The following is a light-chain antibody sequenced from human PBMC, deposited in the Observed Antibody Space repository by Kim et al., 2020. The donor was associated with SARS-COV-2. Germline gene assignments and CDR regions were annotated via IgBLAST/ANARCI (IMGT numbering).Light chain of an antibody. Sequence: GQSITISCTGTSSDIGSYNLVSWYQQHPGKAPKLMIYAVTKRPSGVPDRFSGSKSGNTASLTVSGLQAEDEADYYCCSYAGNYLVVFGGGTQLTVL. V-gene: IGLV2-11*03. J-gene: IGLJ2*01. CDR3: CSYAGNYLVV. CDR1: SSDIGSYNL. CDR2: AVT.